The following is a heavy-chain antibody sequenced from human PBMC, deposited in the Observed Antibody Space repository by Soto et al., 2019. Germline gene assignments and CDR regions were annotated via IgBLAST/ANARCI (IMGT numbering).Heavy chain of an antibody. V-gene: IGHV3-23*01. Sequence: EVQLLESGGGLVQPGGSLRLSCAASGFTFSSYAMSWVRQAPGKGLEWVSAISGSGGSTYYADSVKGRFTISRDNSKNTLYLQMNSLRAEDTAVYYCAKDYTISIAAARGADYWGQGTLVTVSS. J-gene: IGHJ4*02. CDR1: GFTFSSYA. D-gene: IGHD6-13*01. CDR2: ISGSGGST. CDR3: AKDYTISIAAARGADY.